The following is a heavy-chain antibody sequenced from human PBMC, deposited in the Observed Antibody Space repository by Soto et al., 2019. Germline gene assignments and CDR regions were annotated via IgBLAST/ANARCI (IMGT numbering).Heavy chain of an antibody. CDR1: GGSISSGGYY. CDR3: ARGGYSYGLYY. CDR2: IYYSGST. J-gene: IGHJ4*02. Sequence: PSETLSLTCTVSGGSISSGGYYWSWIRQHPGKGLEWIGYIYYSGSTYYNPSLKSRVTISVDTSKNQFSLKLSSVTAADTAVYYCARGGYSYGLYYWGQGTQVTVSS. D-gene: IGHD5-18*01. V-gene: IGHV4-31*03.